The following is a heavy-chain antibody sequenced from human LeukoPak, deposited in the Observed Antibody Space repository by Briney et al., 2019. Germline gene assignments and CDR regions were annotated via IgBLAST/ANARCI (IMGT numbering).Heavy chain of an antibody. J-gene: IGHJ4*02. CDR3: ARRGAARPLDY. V-gene: IGHV4-34*01. CDR2: INHSGST. CDR1: GGSFSGYY. D-gene: IGHD6-6*01. Sequence: SETLSLTCAVYGGSFSGYYWSWIRQPPGKGLEWIGEINHSGSTNHNPSLKSRVTISVDTSKNQFSLKLSSVTAADTAVYYCARRGAARPLDYWGQGTLVTVSS.